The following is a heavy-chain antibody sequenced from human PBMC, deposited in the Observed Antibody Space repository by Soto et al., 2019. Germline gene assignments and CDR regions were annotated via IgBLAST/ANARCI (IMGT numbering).Heavy chain of an antibody. D-gene: IGHD2-8*01. CDR3: ARDIESVTAKHFFYYYSMDV. J-gene: IGHJ6*02. CDR1: CFTFSNYG. V-gene: IGHV1-18*01. Sequence: QGQLVQSGAEVKKPGASVKLSCKASCFTFSNYGLNWVRQAPGQGLEWMGWVSANNGHTNYAQNIQGRVSMTTDTSTSTAYMELRVLTFDDTAVYYCARDIESVTAKHFFYYYSMDVWGQGTTVTVSS. CDR2: VSANNGHT.